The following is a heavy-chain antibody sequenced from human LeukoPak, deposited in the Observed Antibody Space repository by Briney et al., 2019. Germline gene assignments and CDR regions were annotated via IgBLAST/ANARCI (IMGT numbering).Heavy chain of an antibody. D-gene: IGHD2-15*01. CDR3: ARDLCSGGSCYWDYYYGMDV. J-gene: IGHJ6*02. V-gene: IGHV1-3*01. CDR2: INAGNGNT. CDR1: GYTFTSYA. Sequence: ASVKVSCTASGYTFTSYAMHWVRQAPGQRLEWMGWINAGNGNTKYSQKFQGRVTITRDTSASTAYMELSSLRSEDTAVYYCARDLCSGGSCYWDYYYGMDVWGQGTTVTVSS.